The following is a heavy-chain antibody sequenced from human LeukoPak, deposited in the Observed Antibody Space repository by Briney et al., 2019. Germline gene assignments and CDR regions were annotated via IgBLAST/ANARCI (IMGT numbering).Heavy chain of an antibody. Sequence: PGGSLRLSCAASGITFSSYAMSWVRQEPGMRLEWVSGISGSGGSTYYADSVKGRFTISRDNSKNTLYLQMNSLRAEDTAVYYCAKETYYYDSSGYYGYYFDSWGQGTLVTVSS. CDR3: AKETYYYDSSGYYGYYFDS. J-gene: IGHJ4*02. D-gene: IGHD3-22*01. CDR2: ISGSGGST. CDR1: GITFSSYA. V-gene: IGHV3-23*01.